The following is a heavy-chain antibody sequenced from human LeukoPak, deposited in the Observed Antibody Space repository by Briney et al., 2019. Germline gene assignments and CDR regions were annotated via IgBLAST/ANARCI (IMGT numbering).Heavy chain of an antibody. Sequence: SGGSLRLSCAASGFTFSSYAMSWVRQAPGKGLEWVSTINYNGGSTYYADSVKGRFTISRDNSKNTLSLQMNSLRAEDTAVYYCAKTPRYCSGGRCHGGYFDDWGQGTPVTVSS. CDR3: AKTPRYCSGGRCHGGYFDD. V-gene: IGHV3-23*01. D-gene: IGHD2-15*01. J-gene: IGHJ4*02. CDR1: GFTFSSYA. CDR2: INYNGGST.